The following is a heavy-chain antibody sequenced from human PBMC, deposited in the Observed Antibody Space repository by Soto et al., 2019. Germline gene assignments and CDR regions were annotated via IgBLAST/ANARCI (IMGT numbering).Heavy chain of an antibody. D-gene: IGHD3-22*01. CDR3: ARTDRAIFYGMDV. Sequence: SETLSLTCAVYGGSFSAYYWSWIRQPPGKGLEWIGEIDRSGSTSYNPSLESRVTISVDTSKNQFSLKVSSVTAADTAVYHCARTDRAIFYGMDVWGQGTTVTVS. V-gene: IGHV4-34*01. CDR1: GGSFSAYY. J-gene: IGHJ6*02. CDR2: IDRSGST.